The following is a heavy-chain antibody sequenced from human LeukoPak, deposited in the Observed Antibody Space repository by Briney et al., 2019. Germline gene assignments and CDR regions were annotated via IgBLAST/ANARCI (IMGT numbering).Heavy chain of an antibody. CDR2: IYTSGST. Sequence: SETLSLTCTVSGGSISSYYWSWIQQPAGKGLEWIGRIYTSGSTNYNPSLKSRVTMSVDTSKNQFSLKLSSVTAADTAVYYCARDNYYDSSGKGGFDYWGQGTLVTVSS. J-gene: IGHJ4*02. CDR3: ARDNYYDSSGKGGFDY. CDR1: GGSISSYY. V-gene: IGHV4-4*07. D-gene: IGHD3-22*01.